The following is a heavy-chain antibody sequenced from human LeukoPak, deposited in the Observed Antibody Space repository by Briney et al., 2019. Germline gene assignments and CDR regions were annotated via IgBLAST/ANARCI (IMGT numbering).Heavy chain of an antibody. Sequence: ASVKVSCKASGGTSSSYAISWVRQAPGQGLEWMGGIIPIFGTANYAQKFQGRVTITADESTSTAYMELSSLRSEDTAVYYCAVATGVDNWFDPWGQGTLVTVSS. D-gene: IGHD5-12*01. CDR1: GGTSSSYA. V-gene: IGHV1-69*13. CDR2: IIPIFGTA. CDR3: AVATGVDNWFDP. J-gene: IGHJ5*02.